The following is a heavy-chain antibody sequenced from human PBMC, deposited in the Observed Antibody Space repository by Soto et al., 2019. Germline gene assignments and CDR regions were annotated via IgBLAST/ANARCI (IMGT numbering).Heavy chain of an antibody. Sequence: ASVKVSCKASGYTFTSYGISWVRQAPGQGLEWMGWISAYNGNTNYAQKHQGRVTMTTDTSTSTAYMELRSLRSDDTVVYFCVRTIFSRSYYYYYYMDVWGKGTTVTVSS. V-gene: IGHV1-18*01. D-gene: IGHD3-10*01. J-gene: IGHJ6*03. CDR2: ISAYNGNT. CDR1: GYTFTSYG. CDR3: VRTIFSRSYYYYYYMDV.